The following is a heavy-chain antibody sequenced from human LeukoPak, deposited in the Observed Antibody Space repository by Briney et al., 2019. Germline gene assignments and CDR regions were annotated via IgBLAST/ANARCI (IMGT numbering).Heavy chain of an antibody. J-gene: IGHJ4*02. CDR2: IYPGDSDT. Sequence: GESLKISCKGSGYSFTSCRIGWVRQMPGKGLEWMGIIYPGDSDTRYSPSFQGQVTISADKSISTAYLQWSSLKASDTAMYYCARLPRRHSSGWVDYWGQGTLVTVSS. CDR3: ARLPRRHSSGWVDY. V-gene: IGHV5-51*01. CDR1: GYSFTSCR. D-gene: IGHD6-19*01.